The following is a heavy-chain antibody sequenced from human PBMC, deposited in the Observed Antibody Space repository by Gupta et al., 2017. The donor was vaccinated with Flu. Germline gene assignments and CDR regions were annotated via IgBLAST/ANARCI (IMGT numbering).Heavy chain of an antibody. CDR3: ARDQDNYGGDHGYYYYMDV. D-gene: IGHD2-21*02. Sequence: HRVRRAPGKGREWLAITSYDDTKKYYADSVKGSFYISRDNSKKTLYLKMNSLKPEDTAVYFCARDQDNYGGDHGYYYYMDVWGKGTSVTVSS. J-gene: IGHJ6*03. CDR2: TSYDDTKK. V-gene: IGHV3-30-3*01.